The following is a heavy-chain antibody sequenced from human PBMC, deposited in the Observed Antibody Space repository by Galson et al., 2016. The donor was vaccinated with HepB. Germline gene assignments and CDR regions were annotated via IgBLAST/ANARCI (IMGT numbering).Heavy chain of an antibody. J-gene: IGHJ4*02. CDR2: ISGSGGRT. CDR3: ARDGYNYVPLDS. Sequence: SLRLSCAASGFTFNNYGMSWVRQAPGKGLEWVSSISGSGGRTYYGGSARGRFTISRGNSKNTLFLQVRSLRAEDTAVYFCARDGYNYVPLDSWGQGALVIVSS. D-gene: IGHD5-24*01. CDR1: GFTFNNYG. V-gene: IGHV3-23*01.